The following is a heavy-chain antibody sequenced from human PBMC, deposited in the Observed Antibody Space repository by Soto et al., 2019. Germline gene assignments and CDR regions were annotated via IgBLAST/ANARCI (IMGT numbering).Heavy chain of an antibody. Sequence: GGSLRLSCAASGFTFSSYAMSWVRQAPGKGLEWVSAISGSGGSTYYADSVKGRFTISRDNSKNTLYLQMNSLRAEDTAVYYCAKVTVLRYFDWTRKTHYGMDVWGQGTTVTVSS. CDR1: GFTFSSYA. J-gene: IGHJ6*02. D-gene: IGHD3-9*01. V-gene: IGHV3-23*01. CDR2: ISGSGGST. CDR3: AKVTVLRYFDWTRKTHYGMDV.